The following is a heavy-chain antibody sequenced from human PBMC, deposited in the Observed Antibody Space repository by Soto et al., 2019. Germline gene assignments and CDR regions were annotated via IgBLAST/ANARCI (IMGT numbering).Heavy chain of an antibody. D-gene: IGHD6-19*01. CDR3: AKVSSVGSGRIKNKNNDPDV. J-gene: IGHJ6*04. V-gene: IGHV3-23*01. Sequence: HPGGSLRLSCAASGFTFSSYAMSWVRQAPGKGLEWVSAISGSGGSTYYADSVKGRFTISRDNSKNTLYLQMNSLRAEDTAVYYCAKVSSVGSGRIKNKNNDPDVWGKGTTVTVSS. CDR2: ISGSGGST. CDR1: GFTFSSYA.